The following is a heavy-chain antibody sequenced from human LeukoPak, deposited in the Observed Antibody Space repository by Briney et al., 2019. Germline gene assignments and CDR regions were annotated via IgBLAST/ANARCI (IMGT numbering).Heavy chain of an antibody. D-gene: IGHD3-22*01. CDR2: IDWDDDK. V-gene: IGHV2-70*04. CDR3: ARSPSYYYDSSGYIYFDY. Sequence: SGPTLVNPTQTLTLTCTFSGFSLSTSGMRVSWIRQPPGKALEWLARIDWDDDKFYSTSLKTRLTISKDTSKNQVVLTMTNMDPVDTATYCCARSPSYYYDSSGYIYFDYWGQGTLVTVSS. J-gene: IGHJ4*02. CDR1: GFSLSTSGMR.